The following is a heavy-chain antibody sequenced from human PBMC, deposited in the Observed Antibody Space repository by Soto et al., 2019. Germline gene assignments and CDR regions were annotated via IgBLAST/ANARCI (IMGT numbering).Heavy chain of an antibody. J-gene: IGHJ6*02. CDR1: GFTFTNAW. CDR2: IRSRADGGTT. V-gene: IGHV3-15*07. Sequence: GGSLRLSCTASGFTFTNAWMTWVRQAPGKGLEWVGRIRSRADGGTTDYAAPVQGRFTISRDDSKNTLYLQMNSLKTEDTALYYCTSPRFDVWGQGTTVTVSS. D-gene: IGHD3-16*01. CDR3: TSPRFDV.